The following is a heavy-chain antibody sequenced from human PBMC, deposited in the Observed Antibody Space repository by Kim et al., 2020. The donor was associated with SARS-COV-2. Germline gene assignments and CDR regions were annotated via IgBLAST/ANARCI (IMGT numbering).Heavy chain of an antibody. CDR3: ARTFGTYYYMDV. D-gene: IGHD3-16*01. V-gene: IGHV3-30*01. CDR2: K. Sequence: KYYAASGKGRFTISRDNSKNTLYLQMNSLRAEDTAVYYCARTFGTYYYMDVWGKGTTVTVSS. J-gene: IGHJ6*03.